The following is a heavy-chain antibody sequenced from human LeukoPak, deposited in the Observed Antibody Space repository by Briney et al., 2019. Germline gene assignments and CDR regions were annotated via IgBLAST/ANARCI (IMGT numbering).Heavy chain of an antibody. CDR2: ISGSDRST. CDR3: AKGIIAVAGGYFDY. J-gene: IGHJ4*02. V-gene: IGHV3-23*01. CDR1: GFAFSSYA. Sequence: PGGTLRLSCASSGFAFSSYAMSGVTQAPGKGLVGVSAISGSDRSTYYADSGKGRFTISRDNSKNTLYLQMNSLRAEDTAVYYCAKGIIAVAGGYFDYWGQGTLVTVSS. D-gene: IGHD6-19*01.